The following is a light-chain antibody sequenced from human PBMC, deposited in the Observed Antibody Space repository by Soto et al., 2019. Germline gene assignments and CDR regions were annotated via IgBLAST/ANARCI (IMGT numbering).Light chain of an antibody. Sequence: DVQMTQSPSAVSASVGDRVNITCRASQGISNYLGWYQQKPGKAPKLLIYGASTLQSGVPSRFSGSGSGTDFTLTISSLQPEDFATYYCQQLNKYPSTFGGGTKVDIK. J-gene: IGKJ4*01. V-gene: IGKV1-17*03. CDR1: QGISNY. CDR2: GAS. CDR3: QQLNKYPST.